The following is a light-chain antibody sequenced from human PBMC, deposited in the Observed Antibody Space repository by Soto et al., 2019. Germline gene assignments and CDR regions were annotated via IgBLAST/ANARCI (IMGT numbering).Light chain of an antibody. Sequence: DIPLTQSPSFLSASVGDRVTITCRTSQDISSYLAWYQQKPGKAPQLLISAASTLQSGVPSRFSGSGSGTEFIITISSLQPEDLATYYCQQLKSYPLSFGGGTKVEI. V-gene: IGKV1-9*01. CDR3: QQLKSYPLS. CDR1: QDISSY. CDR2: AAS. J-gene: IGKJ4*01.